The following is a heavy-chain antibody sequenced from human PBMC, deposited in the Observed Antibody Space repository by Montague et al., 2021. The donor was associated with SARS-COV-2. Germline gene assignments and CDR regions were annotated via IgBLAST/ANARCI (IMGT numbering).Heavy chain of an antibody. CDR3: VRHLHIVVVIAIPGWFDP. Sequence: SRSSSYNPSLKSRITISVDTSKNQFSLKLSSVTAADTAVYYCVRHLHIVVVIAIPGWFDPWGQGTLVTVSS. D-gene: IGHD2-21*01. V-gene: IGHV4-39*01. CDR2: SRSS. J-gene: IGHJ5*02.